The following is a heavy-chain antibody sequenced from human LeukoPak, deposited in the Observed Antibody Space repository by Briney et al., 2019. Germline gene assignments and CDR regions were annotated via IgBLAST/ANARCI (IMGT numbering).Heavy chain of an antibody. V-gene: IGHV4-59*08. J-gene: IGHJ4*02. CDR1: GGSISSYY. Sequence: PSETLSLTCTVSGGSISSYYWSRIRQPPGKALEWIGFISYSGSSNYNPSLKSRVTTSLDTSKNQFALKLSSVTAADTAVYYCARHRDCSNGICYLSYFDAWGQGTLVTVSS. CDR3: ARHRDCSNGICYLSYFDA. CDR2: ISYSGSS. D-gene: IGHD2-8*01.